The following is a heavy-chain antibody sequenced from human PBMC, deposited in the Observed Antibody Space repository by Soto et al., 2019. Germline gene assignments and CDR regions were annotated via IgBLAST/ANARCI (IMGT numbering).Heavy chain of an antibody. V-gene: IGHV1-18*01. D-gene: IGHD3-16*01. J-gene: IGHJ6*02. CDR1: GYTFTRYG. Sequence: QVQLVQSGAEVKNPGASVKVSCKASGYTFTRYGIGWARQAPGQGLEWMGWINTYNGNTNYAQNVQGRVTLTTDTSPSTAYMALRSLRSNDTAIYYCAMVDVYVTPSPQDDWGQGTTVIVSS. CDR2: INTYNGNT. CDR3: AMVDVYVTPSPQDD.